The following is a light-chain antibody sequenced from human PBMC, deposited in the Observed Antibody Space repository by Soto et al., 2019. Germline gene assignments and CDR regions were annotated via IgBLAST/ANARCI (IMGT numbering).Light chain of an antibody. Sequence: IVLTQSPGTLSLSPGERATLSCRASQSISSSYLVWYQQKPGQAPRLLIYRSSSRAAGIPDRFSGSGSGADFTLTSSRLEPEDFAVYYCQQYGSALLTFGGGTKVELK. CDR2: RSS. J-gene: IGKJ4*01. V-gene: IGKV3-20*01. CDR1: QSISSSY. CDR3: QQYGSALLT.